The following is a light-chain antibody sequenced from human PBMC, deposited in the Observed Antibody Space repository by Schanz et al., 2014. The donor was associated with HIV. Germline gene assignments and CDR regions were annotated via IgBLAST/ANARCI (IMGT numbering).Light chain of an antibody. CDR1: QSVSSNY. CDR3: QYFGNSGGT. V-gene: IGKV3-20*01. J-gene: IGKJ4*01. CDR2: GAS. Sequence: EIVLTQSPGTLSLSPRERATLSCRASQSVSSNYLAWYQQKSGQAPRLLIYGASSRAPGIPDRFTGGGSGTDFTLTISSLEPEDFAVYYCQYFGNSGGTFGGGTKVEIK.